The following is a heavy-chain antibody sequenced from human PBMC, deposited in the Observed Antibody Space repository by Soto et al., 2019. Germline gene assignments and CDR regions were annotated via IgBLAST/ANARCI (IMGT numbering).Heavy chain of an antibody. CDR2: ISYDGSNK. CDR3: AKFNRCSGGSCYSDDY. CDR1: GFTFSSYG. Sequence: QVHLVESGGGVVQPGRSLRLSCVASGFTFSSYGMHWVRQAPGKGLEWVAVISYDGSNKYYADSVKGRFTISRDNSKNTLYLQMNSLRAEDTAVYYCAKFNRCSGGSCYSDDYWGQGTLVTVSS. V-gene: IGHV3-30*18. D-gene: IGHD2-15*01. J-gene: IGHJ4*02.